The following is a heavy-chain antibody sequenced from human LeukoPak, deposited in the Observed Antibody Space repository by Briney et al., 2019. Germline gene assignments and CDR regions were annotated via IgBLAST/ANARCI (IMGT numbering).Heavy chain of an antibody. CDR2: HNPNCCGT. Sequence: GASVKVFCRASGYTFTGYYVHWVRQAPGQALECMRWHNPNCCGTNYAQNFQGRDTFTRDTSLSTAYMELSRLRTDDTAVYYCARELHPTTVAFDIWGQGTMVTVSS. CDR1: GYTFTGYY. D-gene: IGHD1-14*01. CDR3: ARELHPTTVAFDI. V-gene: IGHV1-2*02. J-gene: IGHJ3*02.